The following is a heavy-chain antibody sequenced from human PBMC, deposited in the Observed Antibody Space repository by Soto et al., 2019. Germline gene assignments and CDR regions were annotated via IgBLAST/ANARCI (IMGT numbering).Heavy chain of an antibody. V-gene: IGHV3-64D*08. D-gene: IGHD2-15*01. CDR2: ISSNGGST. CDR1: GFTFSSYA. Sequence: GGSLRLSCSASGFTFSSYAMHWVRQAPGKGLEYVSAISSNGGSTYYADSVKGRFTISRDNSKNTLYLQMSSLRAEDTAVYYCVKARGPIVVVVAALGAFDIWGQGTMVTVSS. CDR3: VKARGPIVVVVAALGAFDI. J-gene: IGHJ3*02.